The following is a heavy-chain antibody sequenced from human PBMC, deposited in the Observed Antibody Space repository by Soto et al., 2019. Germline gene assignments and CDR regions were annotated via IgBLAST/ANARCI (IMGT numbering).Heavy chain of an antibody. CDR1: GFTFSSYA. J-gene: IGHJ6*02. CDR3: AKVRYSSGWYTDYYYGMDV. CDR2: ISGSGGST. Sequence: EVQLLESGGGLVQPGGSLRLSCAASGFTFSSYAMSWVRQAPGKGLEWVSAISGSGGSTYYADSVKGRFTISRDNSKNTLYLQMNSLRAEDTAVYYCAKVRYSSGWYTDYYYGMDVWGQGTTVTVSS. D-gene: IGHD6-19*01. V-gene: IGHV3-23*01.